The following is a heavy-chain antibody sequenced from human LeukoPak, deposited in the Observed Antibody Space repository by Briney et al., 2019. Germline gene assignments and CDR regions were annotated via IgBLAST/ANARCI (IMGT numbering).Heavy chain of an antibody. CDR3: ARGGEGYDILTGGYFDY. CDR1: GGSISSYY. CDR2: IYYSGST. V-gene: IGHV4-59*01. D-gene: IGHD3-9*01. Sequence: PSETLSLTCTVSGGSISSYYWSWIRQPPGKGLEWIGYIYYSGSTNYNPSLKSRITISVDTSKNQFSLKLSSVTAADTAAYYCARGGEGYDILTGGYFDYWGQGTLVTVSS. J-gene: IGHJ4*02.